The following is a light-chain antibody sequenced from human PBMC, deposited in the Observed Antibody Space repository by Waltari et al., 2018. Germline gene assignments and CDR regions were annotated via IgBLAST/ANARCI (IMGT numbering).Light chain of an antibody. CDR1: QSVSRN. V-gene: IGKV3-15*01. Sequence: EVVMTQSPTTRSVSPGERITLSCRASQSVSRNLVWFQQKPGQATRILIYGASTRATGIPARFSGSGSGKEFTLTISSLQSEDSAVYYCQQDSNWPRTFGQGTKVEIK. J-gene: IGKJ1*01. CDR3: QQDSNWPRT. CDR2: GAS.